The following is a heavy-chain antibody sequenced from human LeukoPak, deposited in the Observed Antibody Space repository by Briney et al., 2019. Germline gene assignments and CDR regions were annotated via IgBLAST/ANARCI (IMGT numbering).Heavy chain of an antibody. J-gene: IGHJ6*04. V-gene: IGHV1-18*01. CDR3: ARDSGYSGYDYPGHYYYYGMEV. CDR1: GYTFTSYG. Sequence: GPAKVSCKASGYTFTSYGISWGRQAPGQGLERMGWTTAYNGNTNNAQKLQGRVTMTTDTSTSTAYLELRSLRSDDTAVYYCARDSGYSGYDYPGHYYYYGMEVWGKGTTVTVSS. CDR2: TTAYNGNT. D-gene: IGHD5-12*01.